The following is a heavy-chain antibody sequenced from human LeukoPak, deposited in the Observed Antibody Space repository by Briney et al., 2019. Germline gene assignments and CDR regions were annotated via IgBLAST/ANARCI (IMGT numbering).Heavy chain of an antibody. J-gene: IGHJ5*02. Sequence: GGSLRLSCAASGFTFSSYTMTWVRQPPGKGLEWVSAISCSGGSTYYADPVKGRFTISRDNSKNTLYLQMNSLRAEDTAMYYCARESCSGGSCINWFDPWGQGTLVTVSS. V-gene: IGHV3-23*01. CDR2: ISCSGGST. D-gene: IGHD2-15*01. CDR1: GFTFSSYT. CDR3: ARESCSGGSCINWFDP.